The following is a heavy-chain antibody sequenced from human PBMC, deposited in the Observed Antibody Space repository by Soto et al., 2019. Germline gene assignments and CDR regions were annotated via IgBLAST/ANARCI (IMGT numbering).Heavy chain of an antibody. CDR2: ISTYNGDT. J-gene: IGHJ6*02. CDR3: AREGVAPYYYYGMDV. Sequence: QVQLVQSGAEVKKPGASVKVSCKASGYTFTRSGISWVRQAPGQGLEWMGWISTYNGDTYYAQTFQGRVTMTTDTSTRTVHMEVRSLRSDDTAVYYCAREGVAPYYYYGMDVWGQGTPVTVSS. V-gene: IGHV1-18*01. CDR1: GYTFTRSG. D-gene: IGHD5-12*01.